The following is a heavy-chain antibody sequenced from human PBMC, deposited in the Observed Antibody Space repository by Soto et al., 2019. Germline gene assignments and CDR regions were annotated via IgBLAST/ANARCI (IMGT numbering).Heavy chain of an antibody. D-gene: IGHD3-10*01. CDR1: GFSFSEYT. Sequence: GGSLRLSCVASGFSFSEYTMSWVRQAPGKGLDWVSTISTSSSNIFYAASVKGLFTVSRDNAKNTLYLQMDNLRAEDTAVYFCARGLGGVQVEAALDYWRQGTLVTVSS. J-gene: IGHJ4*02. CDR3: ARGLGGVQVEAALDY. V-gene: IGHV3-21*06. CDR2: ISTSSSNI.